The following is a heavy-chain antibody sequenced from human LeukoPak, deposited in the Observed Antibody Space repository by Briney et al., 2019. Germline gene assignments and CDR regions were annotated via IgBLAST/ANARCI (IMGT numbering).Heavy chain of an antibody. CDR2: ISAYNGDT. CDR1: GFTFTRYG. V-gene: IGHV1-18*01. D-gene: IGHD6-19*01. J-gene: IGHJ4*02. CDR3: ARDPSNTSGWYAWADY. Sequence: ASVKVSCKASGFTFTRYGISWVRHAPGQGLEWMAWISAYNGDTKYAQKFQGRLTMTTDTSTSTAYMELRSLRSDDTAVYYCARDPSNTSGWYAWADYWGQGTLVTVSS.